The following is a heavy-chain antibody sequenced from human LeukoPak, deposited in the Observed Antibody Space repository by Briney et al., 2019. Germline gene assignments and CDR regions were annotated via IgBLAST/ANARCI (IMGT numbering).Heavy chain of an antibody. D-gene: IGHD1-7*01. J-gene: IGHJ4*02. V-gene: IGHV3-23*01. CDR1: GFTLSSFA. CDR3: VKRTVNYPFDF. Sequence: PGGSLRLSCAASGFTLSSFATNWVRQAPGKGLEWVSAISGSGGGTFYADSVKGRFTISRDNSENTLYLQMNSLRAEDTAVYYCVKRTVNYPFDFWGQGTLLTVSS. CDR2: ISGSGGGT.